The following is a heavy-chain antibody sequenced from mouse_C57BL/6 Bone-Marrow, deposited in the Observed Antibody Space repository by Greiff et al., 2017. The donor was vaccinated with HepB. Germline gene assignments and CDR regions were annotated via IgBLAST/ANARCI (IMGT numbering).Heavy chain of an antibody. J-gene: IGHJ4*01. V-gene: IGHV14-2*01. CDR1: GFNIKDYY. CDR3: ASLGRLRRGYYAMDY. Sequence: VQLQQSGAELVKPGASVKLSCTASGFNIKDYYMHWVKQRTEQGLEWIGRIDPEDGETKFAPKFQGKATITADTSSNTAYLQLSSLTSEDTAVYYCASLGRLRRGYYAMDYWGQGTSVTVSS. CDR2: IDPEDGET. D-gene: IGHD2-4*01.